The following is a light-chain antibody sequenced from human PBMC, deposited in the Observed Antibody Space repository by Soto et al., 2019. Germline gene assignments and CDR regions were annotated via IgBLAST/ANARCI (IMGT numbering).Light chain of an antibody. CDR3: SSYTSSSTLV. CDR2: EVT. Sequence: QSALTQPASVSGSPGQSITISCTGTSSDVGSHNFVSWYQQRPGKAPKLMIFEVTKRPSGVSSRFSASKSGNTASLTISGLQAEDEADYYCSSYTSSSTLVFGGGTKVTVL. J-gene: IGLJ2*01. V-gene: IGLV2-14*02. CDR1: SSDVGSHNF.